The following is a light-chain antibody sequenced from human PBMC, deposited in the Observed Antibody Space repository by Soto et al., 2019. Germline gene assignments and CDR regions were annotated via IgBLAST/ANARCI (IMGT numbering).Light chain of an antibody. V-gene: IGKV3-20*01. Sequence: EIVLTQSPGTLSLSPGERATLSCRVSQSVSSSYLAWYQQKPGQAPRLLIYGASSRATGIPDRFSGSGSGTDFTLTISRLEPEDFAVYYCQQYGSSRVTFGQGTKVEIK. CDR3: QQYGSSRVT. J-gene: IGKJ1*01. CDR2: GAS. CDR1: QSVSSSY.